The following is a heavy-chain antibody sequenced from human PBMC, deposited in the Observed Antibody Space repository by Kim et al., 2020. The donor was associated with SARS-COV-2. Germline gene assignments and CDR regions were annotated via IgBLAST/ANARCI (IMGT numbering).Heavy chain of an antibody. J-gene: IGHJ2*01. CDR2: INSDGTTT. V-gene: IGHV3-74*01. D-gene: IGHD2-15*01. CDR3: ARGGGYCSGANCFRYWYLDL. Sequence: GGSLRLSCAASGFALSSHWMHWVRQAPGKGPVWVSRINSDGTTTNYADSVKGRFTISRDNAKNTLYLQINSLTAEDTAVYYCARGGGYCSGANCFRYWYLDLWGRGTLVTVSS. CDR1: GFALSSHW.